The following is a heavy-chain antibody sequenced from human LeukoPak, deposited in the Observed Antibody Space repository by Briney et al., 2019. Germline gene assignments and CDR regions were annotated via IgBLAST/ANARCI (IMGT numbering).Heavy chain of an antibody. CDR1: GRTFSTHA. D-gene: IGHD1-1*01. J-gene: IGHJ6*03. V-gene: IGHV1-69*01. Sequence: SVKVSCKASGRTFSTHAISWVLQAPGQALEWMGGIIPRSGTANYAQKFQGRVTINADESTSTAYMELSSLTSGDTAVYYCARDPAERLRGATYYYYMDVWGKGTTVTVSS. CDR3: ARDPAERLRGATYYYYMDV. CDR2: IIPRSGTA.